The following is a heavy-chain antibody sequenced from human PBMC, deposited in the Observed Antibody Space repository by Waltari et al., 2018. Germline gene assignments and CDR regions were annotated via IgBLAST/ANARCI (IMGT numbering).Heavy chain of an antibody. V-gene: IGHV3-53*01. CDR1: GSTVRSNL. D-gene: IGHD5-12*01. CDR2: IYSGSST. J-gene: IGHJ4*02. CDR3: TGWLLYYFDY. Sequence: EVQLVESGGGLIQPGGSLRLSCAASGSTVRSNLMSWVRQAPGKGLEWVSVIYSGSSTYYADSVKGRFTISRDNSKNTLYLQMNSLRAEDTAVYYCTGWLLYYFDYWGQGTLVTVSS.